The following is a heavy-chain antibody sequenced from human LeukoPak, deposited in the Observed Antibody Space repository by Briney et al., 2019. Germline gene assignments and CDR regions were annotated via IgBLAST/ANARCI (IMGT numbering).Heavy chain of an antibody. D-gene: IGHD6-19*01. J-gene: IGHJ4*02. CDR2: ISGSGGST. CDR3: AKDIGRWLELPFDY. Sequence: GGSLRLSCAASGFTFSSYAMRWVRQAPGKGLEWVSAISGSGGSTYYADSVKGRFTISRDNSKNTLYLQMNSLRAEDTAVYYCAKDIGRWLELPFDYWGQGTLVTVSS. CDR1: GFTFSSYA. V-gene: IGHV3-23*01.